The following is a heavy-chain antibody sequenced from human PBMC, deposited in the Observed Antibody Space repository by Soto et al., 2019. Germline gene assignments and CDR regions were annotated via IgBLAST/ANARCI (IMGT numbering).Heavy chain of an antibody. J-gene: IGHJ4*02. CDR2: IWYDGSNK. D-gene: IGHD2-15*01. CDR1: GFTFSSYG. CDR3: ARGSLGYCSGGSCYLVDY. Sequence: GGSLRLSCAASGFTFSSYGMHWVRQAPGKGLEWVAVIWYDGSNKYYADSVKGRFTISRDNSKNTLYLQMNSLRAEDTAVYYCARGSLGYCSGGSCYLVDYWGQGTLVTVSS. V-gene: IGHV3-33*01.